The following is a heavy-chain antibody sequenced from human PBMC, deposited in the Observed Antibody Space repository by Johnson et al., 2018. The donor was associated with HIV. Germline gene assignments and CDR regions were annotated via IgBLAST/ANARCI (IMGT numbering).Heavy chain of an antibody. J-gene: IGHJ3*02. CDR3: ARDRGLWERNGAGAFDI. V-gene: IGHV3-30*04. CDR2: ISNDGSNK. D-gene: IGHD1-26*01. Sequence: QLVESGGGVVQPGRSLRLSCAASGFTFSSHAMHWVRQAPGKGLEWVTFISNDGSNKYYADSVRGRFTISRDNSKNTLYLQMNSLRAEDTAVYYCARDRGLWERNGAGAFDIWGQGTMITVSS. CDR1: GFTFSSHA.